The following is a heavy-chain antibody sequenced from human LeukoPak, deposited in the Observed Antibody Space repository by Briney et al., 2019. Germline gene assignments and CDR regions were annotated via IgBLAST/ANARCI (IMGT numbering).Heavy chain of an antibody. V-gene: IGHV3-23*01. J-gene: IGHJ4*02. CDR2: ISGSGGST. CDR1: GFTFSSYA. CDR3: AKDPTITITPDYFDY. D-gene: IGHD3-10*01. Sequence: GGSLRLSCAASGFTFSSYAMSWVRQAPGKGLEWVSAISGSGGSTYYADSAKGRFTISRDNSKNTLYLQMNSLRAEDTAVYYCAKDPTITITPDYFDYWGQGTLVTVSS.